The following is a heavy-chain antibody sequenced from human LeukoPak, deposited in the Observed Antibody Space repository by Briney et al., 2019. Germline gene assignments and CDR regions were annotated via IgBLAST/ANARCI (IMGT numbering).Heavy chain of an antibody. CDR2: ISGSGGST. CDR1: GFTFSSYA. Sequence: GGSLRLSCAASGFTFSSYAMSWVRQAPGKGLEWVSAISGSGGSTYYADSVKGRFTISRDNSKNTLYLQMNSLRAEDTTVYYCAKGGNYDILTGYPFWGQGTLVTVSS. J-gene: IGHJ4*02. CDR3: AKGGNYDILTGYPF. V-gene: IGHV3-23*01. D-gene: IGHD3-9*01.